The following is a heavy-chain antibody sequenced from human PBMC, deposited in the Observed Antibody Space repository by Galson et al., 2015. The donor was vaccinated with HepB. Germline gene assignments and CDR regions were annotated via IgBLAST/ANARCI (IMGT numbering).Heavy chain of an antibody. J-gene: IGHJ4*02. CDR3: ARAGSGWYVDY. CDR1: GFTFSSYG. V-gene: IGHV3-33*08. D-gene: IGHD6-19*01. CDR2: IWYDGSNK. Sequence: SLRLSCAASGFTFSSYGMHWVRQAPGKGLEWVAVIWYDGSNKYYADSVKGRFTISRDNSKNTLYLQMNSLRAEDTAVYYCARAGSGWYVDYWGQGTLVTVSS.